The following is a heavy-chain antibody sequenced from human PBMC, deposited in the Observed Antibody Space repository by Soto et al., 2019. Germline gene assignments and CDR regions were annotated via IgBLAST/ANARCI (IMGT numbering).Heavy chain of an antibody. Sequence: ASVKVSCKASGFTFTSSAVQWVRQARGQRLEWIGWIVVGSGNTNYAQKFQERVTITRDMSTSTAYMELSSLRSEDTAVYYCAAGDSSGYTPDAFDIWGQGTMVTVSS. CDR1: GFTFTSSA. J-gene: IGHJ3*02. CDR3: AAGDSSGYTPDAFDI. CDR2: IVVGSGNT. D-gene: IGHD3-22*01. V-gene: IGHV1-58*01.